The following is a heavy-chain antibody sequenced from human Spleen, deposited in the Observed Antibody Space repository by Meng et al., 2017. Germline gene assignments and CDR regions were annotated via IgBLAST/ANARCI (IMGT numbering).Heavy chain of an antibody. CDR2: IYPGDSDT. CDR1: GYSFTSYW. D-gene: IGHD4-11*01. CDR3: ARAPAVTTLYYYYGMDV. J-gene: IGHJ6*02. Sequence: KVSCKGSGYSFTSYWIGWVRQMPGKGLEWMGIIYPGDSDTRYSPSFQGQVTISADKSISTAYLQWSSLKASDTAMYYCARAPAVTTLYYYYGMDVWGQGTTVTVSS. V-gene: IGHV5-51*01.